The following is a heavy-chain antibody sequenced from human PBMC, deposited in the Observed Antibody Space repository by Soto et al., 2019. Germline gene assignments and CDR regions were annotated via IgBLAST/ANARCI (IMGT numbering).Heavy chain of an antibody. CDR2: IYYSGST. CDR3: ARGYDSSGYYLSYNWFDT. CDR1: GGSISSYY. V-gene: IGHV4-59*01. J-gene: IGHJ5*02. Sequence: SETLSLTCTVSGGSISSYYWSWIRQPPGKGLEWIGYIYYSGSTNYNPSLKSRVTISVDTSKNQFSLKLSSVTAADTAVYYCARGYDSSGYYLSYNWFDTWGQGTLVTVSS. D-gene: IGHD3-22*01.